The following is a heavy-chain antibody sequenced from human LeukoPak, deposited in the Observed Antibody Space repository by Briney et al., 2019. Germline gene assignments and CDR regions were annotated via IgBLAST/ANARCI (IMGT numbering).Heavy chain of an antibody. D-gene: IGHD3-22*01. CDR2: IYYSGST. Sequence: SETLSLTCTVSGGSISSYYWSWIRPPPGKGLEWVGYIYYSGSTNYNPSLKSRVTISVDTSKDQFSLKLSSVTAADTAVYYCARDLRGPDSSGYYPPPGYGMDVWGQGTTVTVSS. J-gene: IGHJ6*02. CDR1: GGSISSYY. CDR3: ARDLRGPDSSGYYPPPGYGMDV. V-gene: IGHV4-59*01.